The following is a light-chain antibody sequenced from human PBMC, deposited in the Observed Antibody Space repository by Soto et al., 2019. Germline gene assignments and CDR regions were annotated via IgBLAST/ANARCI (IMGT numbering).Light chain of an antibody. Sequence: DIQLTQSPSSLSASVGDRVTITCRASQSISSYLYWYQQKPGKAPKLLIYAASSLPSGVPSRFSGSGSGTHLTLTISSLQPEDFATYYCQQSYGTPPTFGQGTRVDIK. CDR1: QSISSY. CDR3: QQSYGTPPT. CDR2: AAS. J-gene: IGKJ1*01. V-gene: IGKV1-39*01.